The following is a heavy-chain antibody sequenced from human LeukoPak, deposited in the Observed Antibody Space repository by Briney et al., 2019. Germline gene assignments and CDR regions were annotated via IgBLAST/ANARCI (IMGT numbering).Heavy chain of an antibody. CDR3: ARDSITWANWLDP. Sequence: TGGSLRLSCAASGFTFSSYAMSWVRQAPGKGLEWVSAISGSGGSTYYADSVKGRFTISRDNSKNTLYLQINSLRADDTAIYYCARDSITWANWLDPWGQGTLVTVSS. D-gene: IGHD2-21*01. CDR1: GFTFSSYA. J-gene: IGHJ5*02. V-gene: IGHV3-23*01. CDR2: ISGSGGST.